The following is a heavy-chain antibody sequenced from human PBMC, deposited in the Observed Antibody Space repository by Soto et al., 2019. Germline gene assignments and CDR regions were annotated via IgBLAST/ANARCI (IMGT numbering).Heavy chain of an antibody. J-gene: IGHJ6*02. V-gene: IGHV4-31*03. D-gene: IGHD6-13*01. CDR1: GGSISSGGYY. CDR3: ARADSSSWYYHYYYGMDV. Sequence: PSETLSLTCTVSGGSISSGGYYWSWIRQHPGKGLEWIGYIYYSGSTYYNPSLKSRVTISVDTSKNQFSLKLSSATAADTAVYYFARADSSSWYYHYYYGMDVWGQGTTVTVSS. CDR2: IYYSGST.